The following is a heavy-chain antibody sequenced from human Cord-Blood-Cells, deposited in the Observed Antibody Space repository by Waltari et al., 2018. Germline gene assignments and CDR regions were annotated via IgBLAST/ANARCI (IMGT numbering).Heavy chain of an antibody. CDR1: GFTFSSYG. J-gene: IGHJ3*02. D-gene: IGHD6-13*01. CDR3: AKAPIAAGDAFDI. CDR2: IRYDGSNK. V-gene: IGHV3-30*02. Sequence: QVQLVESGGGVVQPGGSLRLSCAASGFTFSSYGMHWVRQAPGKGLEGVAFIRYDGSNKYYADSVKGRFTISRDNSKNTLYLQMNSLRAEDTAVYYCAKAPIAAGDAFDIWGQGTMVTVSS.